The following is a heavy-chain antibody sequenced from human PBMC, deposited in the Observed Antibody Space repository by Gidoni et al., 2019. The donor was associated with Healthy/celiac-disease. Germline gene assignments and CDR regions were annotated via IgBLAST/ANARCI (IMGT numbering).Heavy chain of an antibody. Sequence: QLQLQESGPGLVKPSETLSLTCTVSGGSISSSRYYWGWIRQPPGKGLEWIGSIYYSGSTYYNPSLKSRVTISVDTSKNQFSLKLSSVTAADTAVYYCARRFFGVVITTHNNWFDPWGQGTLVTVSS. CDR2: IYYSGST. D-gene: IGHD3-3*01. CDR3: ARRFFGVVITTHNNWFDP. CDR1: GGSISSSRYY. J-gene: IGHJ5*02. V-gene: IGHV4-39*01.